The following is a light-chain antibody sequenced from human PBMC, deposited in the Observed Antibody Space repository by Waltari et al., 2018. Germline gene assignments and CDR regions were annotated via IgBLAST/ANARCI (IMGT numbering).Light chain of an antibody. J-gene: IGKJ3*01. CDR1: QGISSY. Sequence: IQMSQSPSSLSASVGDRVTITCRASQGISSYFNWYQQKPGKAPKLLIYYANSLASGVPSRFSGSGSGTDFTLTISSLLPEDFATYYCQQGNSYPFTFGPGTKLDIK. CDR3: QQGNSYPFT. CDR2: YAN. V-gene: IGKV1-13*02.